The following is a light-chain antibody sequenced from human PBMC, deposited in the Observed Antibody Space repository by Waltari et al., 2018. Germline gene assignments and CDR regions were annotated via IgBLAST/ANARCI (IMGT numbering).Light chain of an antibody. CDR1: QGISNS. CDR2: LTS. Sequence: DIQMTQSPSSLSASVGDRVTITCRARQGISNSLAWYQQKPGKAPKLLLYLTSRLESGVPSRFSGSGSGTDYTLTISSLQPEDFATYYCQQHYSSLWTFGQGTKVEIK. V-gene: IGKV1-NL1*01. J-gene: IGKJ1*01. CDR3: QQHYSSLWT.